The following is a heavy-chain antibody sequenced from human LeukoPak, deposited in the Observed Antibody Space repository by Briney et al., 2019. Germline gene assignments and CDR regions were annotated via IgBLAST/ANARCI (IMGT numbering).Heavy chain of an antibody. CDR3: ARGDTAMVCDY. CDR1: GFTFSSYS. Sequence: GGSLRLSCAASGFTFSSYSMNWVRQAPGKGLEWVSSISSSSSYIYYADSVKGRFTISRDNAKNSLYLQLNSLRAEDTAVYYCARGDTAMVCDYWAREPWSPSPQ. J-gene: IGHJ4*02. D-gene: IGHD5-18*01. V-gene: IGHV3-21*01. CDR2: ISSSSSYI.